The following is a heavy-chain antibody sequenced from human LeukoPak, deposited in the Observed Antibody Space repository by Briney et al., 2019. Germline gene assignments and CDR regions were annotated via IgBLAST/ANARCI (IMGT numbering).Heavy chain of an antibody. J-gene: IGHJ3*01. V-gene: IGHV3-23*01. Sequence: GGSLRLSCAASGFTSDNYGMSWVRQAPGKGPEWVSAINGDGRDTYYADSVKGRFTISRDNSKNALYLQMNSLRAEDTALYYCAKRNSAAGAYDVWGQGTMVTVSS. CDR2: INGDGRDT. CDR1: GFTSDNYG. CDR3: AKRNSAAGAYDV. D-gene: IGHD2-2*01.